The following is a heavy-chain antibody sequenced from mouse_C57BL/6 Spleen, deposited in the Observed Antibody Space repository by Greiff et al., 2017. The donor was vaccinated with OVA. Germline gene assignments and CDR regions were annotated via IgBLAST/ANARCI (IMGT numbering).Heavy chain of an antibody. V-gene: IGHV1-59*01. CDR2: IDPSDSYT. CDR1: GYTFTSYW. D-gene: IGHD2-5*01. CDR3: ANSNSLDY. Sequence: QVQLQQPGAELVRPGTSVKLSCKASGYTFTSYWMHWVKQRPGQGLEWIGVIDPSDSYTNYNQKFKGKATLTVDTSSSTAYMQLSSLTSEDSAVYYCANSNSLDYWGQGTTLTVSS. J-gene: IGHJ2*01.